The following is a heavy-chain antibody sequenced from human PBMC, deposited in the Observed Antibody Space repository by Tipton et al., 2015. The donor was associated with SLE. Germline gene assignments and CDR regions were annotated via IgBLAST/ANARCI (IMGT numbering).Heavy chain of an antibody. D-gene: IGHD1-1*01. V-gene: IGHV4-59*11. CDR2: IYYSGST. CDR3: AREYGKI. Sequence: ETLSLTCTVSGGSISSHYWSWIRQPPGKGLEWIGYIYYSGSTNYNPSLKSRVTISVDTSKNQFSLKLSSVTAADTAVYYCAREYGKIWGQGTLVTVSS. CDR1: GGSISSHY. J-gene: IGHJ4*02.